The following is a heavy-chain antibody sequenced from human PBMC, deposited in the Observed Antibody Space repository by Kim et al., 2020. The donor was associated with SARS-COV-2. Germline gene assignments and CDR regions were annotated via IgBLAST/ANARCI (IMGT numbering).Heavy chain of an antibody. CDR3: ARGYRGSYWYFGY. V-gene: IGHV3-30-3*01. Sequence: GGSLRLSCAASGFTFSSYAMHWVRQAPGKGLEWVAIISYDGSNKYYADSVKGRFTISRDNSKNTLYLQMNSLRAEDTAVYYCARGYRGSYWYFGYWGQGIQGTVSS. J-gene: IGHJ4*02. D-gene: IGHD1-26*01. CDR1: GFTFSSYA. CDR2: ISYDGSNK.